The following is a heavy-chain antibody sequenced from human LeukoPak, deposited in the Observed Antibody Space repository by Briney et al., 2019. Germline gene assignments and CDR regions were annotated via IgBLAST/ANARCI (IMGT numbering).Heavy chain of an antibody. D-gene: IGHD3-22*01. CDR2: MNPNRANT. CDR1: GCSFTSYD. V-gene: IGHV1-8*01. Sequence: ASVKVSCKASGCSFTSYDLNWVRPATGQGLEWMGWMNPNRANTGYAQKFQGRVTMTMNTSISTAYMELSSLRSEDTAMYYCARASQRVVNNDYWGQGTLVTVSS. J-gene: IGHJ4*02. CDR3: ARASQRVVNNDY.